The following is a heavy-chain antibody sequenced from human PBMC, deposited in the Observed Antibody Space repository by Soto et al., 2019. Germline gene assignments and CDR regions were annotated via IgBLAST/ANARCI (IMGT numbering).Heavy chain of an antibody. CDR2: IIPIFGTA. CDR3: ARDQADYYDSSGYTLNSYGMDV. J-gene: IGHJ6*02. CDR1: GGTFSSYA. D-gene: IGHD3-22*01. Sequence: QVQLVQSGAEVKKPGSSVKVSCKASGGTFSSYAISWVRQAPGQGLAWLGGIIPIFGTANYEQKFQGRVTITADESTSTAYMELSSVRSEDTDVYYCARDQADYYDSSGYTLNSYGMDVWGQGTTVTVSS. V-gene: IGHV1-69*01.